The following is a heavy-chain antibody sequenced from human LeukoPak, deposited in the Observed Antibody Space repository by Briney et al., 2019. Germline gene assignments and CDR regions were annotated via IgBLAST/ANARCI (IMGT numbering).Heavy chain of an antibody. D-gene: IGHD3-16*02. Sequence: GGSLRLSCAASGFTFSSYGMHWVRQAPGKGLEWVAFIRYDGSNKYYADSLKGRFTISRDNSKNTLYLQMNSLRAEDTAVYYCAKDQGDYVWGSYRTKKDWGQGTLVTVSS. CDR3: AKDQGDYVWGSYRTKKD. CDR1: GFTFSSYG. J-gene: IGHJ4*02. CDR2: IRYDGSNK. V-gene: IGHV3-30*02.